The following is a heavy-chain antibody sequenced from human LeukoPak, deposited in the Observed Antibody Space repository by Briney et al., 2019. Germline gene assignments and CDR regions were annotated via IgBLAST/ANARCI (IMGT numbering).Heavy chain of an antibody. CDR1: GYTFTSYA. D-gene: IGHD3-10*01. Sequence: ASVKVSCNASGYTFTSYATNWVRQAPGQGLEWMGWINTNTGNPTYAQGFTGRFVFSLDTSVSTAYLQISSLKAEDTAVYYCARLEYYYGSGSYQTYYYYYGMDVWGQGTTVTVSS. J-gene: IGHJ6*02. V-gene: IGHV7-4-1*02. CDR2: INTNTGNP. CDR3: ARLEYYYGSGSYQTYYYYYGMDV.